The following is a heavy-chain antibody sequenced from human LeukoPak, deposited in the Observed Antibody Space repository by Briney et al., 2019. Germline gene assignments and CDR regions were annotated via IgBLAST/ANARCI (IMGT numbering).Heavy chain of an antibody. Sequence: SETLSLTCTVSGGSISSSSYYWGWIRQPPGKGLEWIGIIYNSGSTYYNPSLKSRVTISIDTSKNQFSLKVNSVTAAGTAVYYCARDRRLGDSSYYYYYYMDVWGKGTTVTVAS. CDR2: IYNSGST. D-gene: IGHD5-12*01. J-gene: IGHJ6*03. CDR1: GGSISSSSYY. CDR3: ARDRRLGDSSYYYYYYMDV. V-gene: IGHV4-39*07.